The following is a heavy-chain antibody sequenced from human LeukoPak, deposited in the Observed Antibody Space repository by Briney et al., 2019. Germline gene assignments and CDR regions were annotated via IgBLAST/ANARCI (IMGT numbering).Heavy chain of an antibody. CDR3: ARGMYYFDY. CDR1: GFTFDDYG. D-gene: IGHD3-16*01. CDR2: INWSGVRV. V-gene: IGHV3-20*04. Sequence: GGSLRLSCAASGFTFDDYGMSWVRQVPGKGLEWVSGINWSGVRVGYGDSVKGRFTISRDNAKNSLYLQMNSLRADDTAMYYCARGMYYFDYWGQGTLVTVSS. J-gene: IGHJ4*02.